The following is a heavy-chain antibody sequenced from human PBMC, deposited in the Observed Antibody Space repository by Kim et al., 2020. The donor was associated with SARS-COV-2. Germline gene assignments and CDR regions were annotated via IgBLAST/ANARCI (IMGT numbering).Heavy chain of an antibody. CDR3: ARDSSYYYDSSGYYYVSHFDY. V-gene: IGHV3-7*03. CDR2: IKQDGSEK. D-gene: IGHD3-22*01. CDR1: GFTFSSYW. Sequence: GGSLRLSCAASGFTFSSYWMSWVRQAPGKGLEWVANIKQDGSEKYYVDSVKGRFTISRDNAKNSLYLQMNSLRAEDTAVYYCARDSSYYYDSSGYYYVSHFDYWGQGTLVTVSS. J-gene: IGHJ4*02.